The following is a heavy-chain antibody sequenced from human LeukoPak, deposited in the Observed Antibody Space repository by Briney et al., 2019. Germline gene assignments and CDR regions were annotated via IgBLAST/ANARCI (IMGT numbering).Heavy chain of an antibody. D-gene: IGHD4-23*01. V-gene: IGHV3-21*01. J-gene: IGHJ4*02. CDR3: ARDQWGTVVTNFDY. CDR2: ISSSSSYI. CDR1: GFMFSQHT. Sequence: GGSLRLSCAVSGFMFSQHTMSWVRQAPGKGLEWVSSISSSSSYIYYADSVKGRFTISRDNAKNSLYLQMNSLRAEDTAVYYCARDQWGTVVTNFDYWGQGTLVTVST.